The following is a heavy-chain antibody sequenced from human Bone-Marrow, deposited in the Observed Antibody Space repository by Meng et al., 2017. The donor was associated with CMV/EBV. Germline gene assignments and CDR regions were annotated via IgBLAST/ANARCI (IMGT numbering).Heavy chain of an antibody. D-gene: IGHD1-1*01. Sequence: SETLSLTCTVSGGSISNENYYWGWIRQPPGKGLEWIGSIYYGGDTYYNPSLKSRVTISVDASKNQFSLKLGSVTAADTAVYYCARDLPGNDGMDVWGQGTTVTVSS. J-gene: IGHJ6*02. CDR2: IYYGGDT. CDR1: GGSISNENYY. V-gene: IGHV4-39*07. CDR3: ARDLPGNDGMDV.